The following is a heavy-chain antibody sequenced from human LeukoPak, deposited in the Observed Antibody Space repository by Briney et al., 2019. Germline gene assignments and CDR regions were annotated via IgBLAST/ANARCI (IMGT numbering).Heavy chain of an antibody. J-gene: IGHJ4*02. Sequence: PETLSLTCTVSGGSISSYYWSWIRQPAGKGLEWIGRIYTSGSTNYNPSLKSRVTMSVDTSKNQFSLKLSSVTATDTAVYYCARNPLTGSTGEFDYWGQGTLVTVSS. CDR3: ARNPLTGSTGEFDY. CDR1: GGSISSYY. V-gene: IGHV4-4*07. D-gene: IGHD3-9*01. CDR2: IYTSGST.